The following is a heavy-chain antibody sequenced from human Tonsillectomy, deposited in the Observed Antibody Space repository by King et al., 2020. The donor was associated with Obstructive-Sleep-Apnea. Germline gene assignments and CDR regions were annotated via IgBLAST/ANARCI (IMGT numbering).Heavy chain of an antibody. CDR1: GFTFSTYG. D-gene: IGHD3-10*01. CDR2: IWYDGSNK. Sequence: QLVQSGGGVVQPGRSLRLSCAASGFTFSTYGMHWVRQAPGKGLEWVAVIWYDGSNKYYADSVKDRFTISRDNSKNTLYLQMNSLRADETALYYCARGSGSYRKRGMDVWGQGTTVTVSS. CDR3: ARGSGSYRKRGMDV. J-gene: IGHJ6*02. V-gene: IGHV3-33*01.